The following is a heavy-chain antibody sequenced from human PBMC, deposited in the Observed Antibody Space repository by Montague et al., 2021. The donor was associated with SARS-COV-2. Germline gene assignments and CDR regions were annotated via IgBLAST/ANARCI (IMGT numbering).Heavy chain of an antibody. CDR2: INHSGST. Sequence: SETLSPTCAVYGGSFSVYYWSWIRQPPGKGLEWIGEINHSGSTNXNPSLKSRVTISSDTSKNQFSLKLNSVTAADTAVYFCVVVVPAMRPRSDYWGQGTLVTVSS. D-gene: IGHD2-21*02. V-gene: IGHV4-34*01. CDR3: VVVVPAMRPRSDY. J-gene: IGHJ4*02. CDR1: GGSFSVYY.